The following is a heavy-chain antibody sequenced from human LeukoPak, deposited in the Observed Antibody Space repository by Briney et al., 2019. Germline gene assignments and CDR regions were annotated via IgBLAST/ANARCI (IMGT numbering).Heavy chain of an antibody. CDR3: AKRAALAVAGSNLVY. Sequence: GGSLRLSCAASGFTFSSYAMSWVRQAPGKRLEWVSGISGSGGSTYYADSVKGRFTISRDNSKNTLYLQMNSLRAEDTAVYYCAKRAALAVAGSNLVYWGQGTLVTVSS. CDR2: ISGSGGST. J-gene: IGHJ4*02. V-gene: IGHV3-23*01. CDR1: GFTFSSYA. D-gene: IGHD6-19*01.